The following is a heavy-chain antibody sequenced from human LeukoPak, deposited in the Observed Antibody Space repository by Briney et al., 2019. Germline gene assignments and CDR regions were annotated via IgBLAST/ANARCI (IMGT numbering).Heavy chain of an antibody. CDR2: IYYSGST. J-gene: IGHJ4*02. CDR1: GGSISSSSYY. CDR3: ARGRRITDWGLILLGFDY. V-gene: IGHV4-39*07. D-gene: IGHD7-27*01. Sequence: PSETLSLTCTVSGGSISSSSYYWGWIRQPPGKGLEWIASIYYSGSTYYNPSLKSRVTISVDTSKNQFSLKLSSVTAADTAVYYCARGRRITDWGLILLGFDYWGQGTLVTVSS.